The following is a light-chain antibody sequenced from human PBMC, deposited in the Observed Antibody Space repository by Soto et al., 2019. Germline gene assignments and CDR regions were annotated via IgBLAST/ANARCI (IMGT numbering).Light chain of an antibody. Sequence: AIQLTQSPSSLSASIGDRITITCRASQGISSALAWYQQKPGKAPSLLIYGASTLESGVPSTFSGSGSGTDFTLTISSLQPEDFATYYCQHFNGYPRTFGQGTRLE. CDR3: QHFNGYPRT. CDR2: GAS. J-gene: IGKJ5*01. CDR1: QGISSA. V-gene: IGKV1-13*02.